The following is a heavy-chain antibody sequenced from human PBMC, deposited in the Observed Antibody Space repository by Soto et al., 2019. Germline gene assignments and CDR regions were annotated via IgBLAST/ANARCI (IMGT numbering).Heavy chain of an antibody. V-gene: IGHV4-34*09. D-gene: IGHD6-13*01. CDR3: ARGVSGYSSSWYYFDY. CDR2: INHSGST. Sequence: PSETLSLTCAVYGGSFSGYYWSWIRQPPGKGLEWIGEINHSGSTNYNPSLKSRVTISVDTSKNQFSLKLSSVTAADTAVYYCARGVSGYSSSWYYFDYWGQGTLVTVSS. CDR1: GGSFSGYY. J-gene: IGHJ4*02.